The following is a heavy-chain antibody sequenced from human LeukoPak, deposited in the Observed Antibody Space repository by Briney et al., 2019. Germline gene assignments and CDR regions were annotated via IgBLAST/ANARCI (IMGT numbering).Heavy chain of an antibody. J-gene: IGHJ4*02. CDR1: GGSISSGSYY. CDR3: ALLSAVAGSFDY. Sequence: SETLSLTCTVSGGSISSGSYYWSWIRQPPGKGLEWIGYIYYSGSTNYNPSLKSRVTISVDTSKNQFSLRLSSVTAADTAVYYCALLSAVAGSFDYWGQGTLVTVSS. D-gene: IGHD6-19*01. CDR2: IYYSGST. V-gene: IGHV4-61*01.